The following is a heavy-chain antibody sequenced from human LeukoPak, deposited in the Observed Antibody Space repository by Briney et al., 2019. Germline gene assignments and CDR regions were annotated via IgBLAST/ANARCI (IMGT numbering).Heavy chain of an antibody. Sequence: ASVKVSCKASGYTFTSYYMHWVRQAPGQGLEWMGIINPSGGSTSYAQKFQGRVTMIRDMSTSTVYMELSSLRSEDTAVYYCARDLEFTYYYDSSGSPPYNYMDVWGKGTAVTVSS. J-gene: IGHJ6*03. V-gene: IGHV1-46*01. CDR3: ARDLEFTYYYDSSGSPPYNYMDV. CDR1: GYTFTSYY. CDR2: INPSGGST. D-gene: IGHD3-22*01.